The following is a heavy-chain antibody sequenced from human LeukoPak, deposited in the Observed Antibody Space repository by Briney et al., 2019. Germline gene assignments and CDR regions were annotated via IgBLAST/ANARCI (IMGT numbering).Heavy chain of an antibody. J-gene: IGHJ4*02. Sequence: SETLSLTCTVSGGSISSYYWGWIRQPPGKGLEWIGYIYYSGSTNYNPSLKSRVTISVDTSKNQFSLKLSSVTAADTAVYYCARARDDYGDGAERYFDYWGQGTLVTVSS. CDR3: ARARDDYGDGAERYFDY. CDR2: IYYSGST. V-gene: IGHV4-59*01. CDR1: GGSISSYY. D-gene: IGHD4-17*01.